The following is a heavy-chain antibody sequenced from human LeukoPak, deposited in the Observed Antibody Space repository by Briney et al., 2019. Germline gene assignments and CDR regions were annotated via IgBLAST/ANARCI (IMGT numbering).Heavy chain of an antibody. V-gene: IGHV3-23*01. Sequence: GGSLRLSCAASGFTLNNYAMSWVRQAPGKGLEWVSEISGSGDNTYYADSVKGRFTISRDNSKNTLSLQMNSLRAEDTAVYYCAKRFYCSSTGCYGFDPWGQGTLVTVSS. CDR3: AKRFYCSSTGCYGFDP. CDR2: ISGSGDNT. D-gene: IGHD2-2*01. CDR1: GFTLNNYA. J-gene: IGHJ5*02.